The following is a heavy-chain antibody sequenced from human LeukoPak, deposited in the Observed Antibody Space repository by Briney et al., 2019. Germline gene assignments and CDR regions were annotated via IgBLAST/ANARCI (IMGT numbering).Heavy chain of an antibody. CDR1: GFTFDDYA. J-gene: IGHJ3*02. CDR3: AKPKGPYSSSFYAFDI. V-gene: IGHV3-9*01. D-gene: IGHD6-13*01. CDR2: ISWNSGSI. Sequence: GGSLRLSCAASGFTFDDYAMHWVRQAPGKGLEWVSGISWNSGSIGYADSVKGRFTISRDNAKNSLYLQMNNLRAEDTALYYCAKPKGPYSSSFYAFDIWGQGTMVTVSS.